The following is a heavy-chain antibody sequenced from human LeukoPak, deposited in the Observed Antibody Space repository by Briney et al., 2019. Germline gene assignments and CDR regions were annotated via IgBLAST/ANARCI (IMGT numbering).Heavy chain of an antibody. J-gene: IGHJ6*02. D-gene: IGHD3-16*01. Sequence: GGSLRLSCAASGFTVSSNYMSWVRQAPGKGLEGVSIIYSGGSTYYSDSVKGRFTITRDNYKNTLYLQMDSLRTADTAVYYCASGEGGNYYYGMDVWGQGTTVTVSS. CDR3: ASGEGGNYYYGMDV. CDR2: IYSGGST. CDR1: GFTVSSNY. V-gene: IGHV3-66*02.